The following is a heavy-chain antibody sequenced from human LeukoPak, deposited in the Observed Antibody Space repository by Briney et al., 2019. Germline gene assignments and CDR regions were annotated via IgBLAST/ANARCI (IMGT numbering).Heavy chain of an antibody. Sequence: SETLSLTCTVSGGSISSYYWSWIRQPPGKGLEWIGYIYYSGSTNYNPSLKSRVTISVDTSENQFSLKLSSVTAADTAVYYCARRCLAAAGQNWFDPWGQGTLVTVSS. J-gene: IGHJ5*02. CDR1: GGSISSYY. CDR3: ARRCLAAAGQNWFDP. CDR2: IYYSGST. D-gene: IGHD6-13*01. V-gene: IGHV4-59*08.